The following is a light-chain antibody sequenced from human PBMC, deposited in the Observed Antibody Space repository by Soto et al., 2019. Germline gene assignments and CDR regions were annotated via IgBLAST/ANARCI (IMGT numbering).Light chain of an antibody. V-gene: IGKV1-5*01. CDR1: QSISSW. Sequence: DIQMTHSPSTLSASVGDRVTITPRASQSISSWLAWYQQKPGKAPKLLIYDASSLESGVPSRFSGSGSGTEFTLTISSLQPDDFATYYCQQYNSYSPTFGQGTKVDI. J-gene: IGKJ1*01. CDR2: DAS. CDR3: QQYNSYSPT.